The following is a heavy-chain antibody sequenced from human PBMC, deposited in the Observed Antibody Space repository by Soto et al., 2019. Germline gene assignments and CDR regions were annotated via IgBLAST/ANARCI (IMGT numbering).Heavy chain of an antibody. CDR1: GGSISSSNW. D-gene: IGHD4-4*01. V-gene: IGHV4-4*02. CDR3: ARTYCTTTACQAHGIDV. Sequence: SETLSLTCAVSGGSISSSNWWSWVRQPPGRGLEWIGEIYHSGSTNYNPSLKSRVTISVDKSKNQFSLKLSSVTAADTAVYFCARTYCTTTACQAHGIDVWGQGTTVTV. J-gene: IGHJ6*02. CDR2: IYHSGST.